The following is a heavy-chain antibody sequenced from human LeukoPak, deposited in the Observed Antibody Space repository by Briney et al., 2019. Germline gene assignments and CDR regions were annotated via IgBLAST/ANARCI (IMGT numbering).Heavy chain of an antibody. Sequence: ASVKVSCKVSGYTLTELSMHWVRQAPGKGLEWMGGFDPEDGETIYAQKFQGRVTMTEDTSTDTAYMELSSLRSEDTAVYYCATDPRGYSSDWYKAFDIWGQGTMVTVSS. D-gene: IGHD6-19*01. V-gene: IGHV1-24*01. CDR3: ATDPRGYSSDWYKAFDI. J-gene: IGHJ3*02. CDR1: GYTLTELS. CDR2: FDPEDGET.